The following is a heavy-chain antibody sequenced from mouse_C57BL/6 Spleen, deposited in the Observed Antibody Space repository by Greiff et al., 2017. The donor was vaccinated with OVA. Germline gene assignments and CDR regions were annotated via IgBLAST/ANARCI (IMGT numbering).Heavy chain of an antibody. V-gene: IGHV5-4*01. J-gene: IGHJ4*01. CDR1: GFTFSSYA. CDR2: ISDGGSYT. CDR3: ARDVYSNYAMDY. Sequence: EVKLMESGGGLVKPGGSLKLSCAASGFTFSSYAMSWVRQTPEKRLEWVATISDGGSYTYYPDNVKGRFTISRDNAKNNLYLQMRHLKSEDTAMYYCARDVYSNYAMDYWGQGTSVTVSS. D-gene: IGHD2-5*01.